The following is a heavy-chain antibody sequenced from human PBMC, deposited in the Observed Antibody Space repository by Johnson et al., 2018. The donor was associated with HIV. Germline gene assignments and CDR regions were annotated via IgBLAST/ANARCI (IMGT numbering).Heavy chain of an antibody. Sequence: VQLVESGGSVVRPGGSLRLSCAGSGFTFDDYGLSWVRQAPGKGLEWVAGMNWNGGSTGYADSVKGRYIISRDNAKRSLYLQMNGLRVEETALYYCARGRPWGWELRRDAFDVWGQGTMVTVSS. CDR3: ARGRPWGWELRRDAFDV. D-gene: IGHD4-23*01. V-gene: IGHV3-20*04. CDR2: MNWNGGST. J-gene: IGHJ3*01. CDR1: GFTFDDYG.